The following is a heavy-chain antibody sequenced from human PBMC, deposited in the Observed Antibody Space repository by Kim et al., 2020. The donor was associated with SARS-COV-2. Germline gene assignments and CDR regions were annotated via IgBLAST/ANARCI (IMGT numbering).Heavy chain of an antibody. CDR3: ARPAPPPTIFGVVIRLGGLFDP. D-gene: IGHD3-3*01. J-gene: IGHJ5*02. Sequence: SETLSLTCTVSGGSISSSSYYWGWIRQPPGKGLEWIGSIYYSGSTYYNPSLKSRVTISVNTSKNQFSLELSSVTAADTAVYYCARPAPPPTIFGVVIRLGGLFDPWGQGTLVTVSS. CDR2: IYYSGST. CDR1: GGSISSSSYY. V-gene: IGHV4-39*01.